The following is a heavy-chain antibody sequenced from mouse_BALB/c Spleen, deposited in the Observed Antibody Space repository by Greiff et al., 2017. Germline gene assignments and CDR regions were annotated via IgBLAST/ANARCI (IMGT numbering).Heavy chain of an antibody. CDR2: IYPGDGDT. CDR1: GYTFTSYW. V-gene: IGHV1-87*01. CDR3: SRRFAY. J-gene: IGHJ3*01. Sequence: QVQLQQSGAELARPGASVKLSCKASGYTFTSYWMQWVKQRPGQGLEWIGAIYPGDGDTRYTQKFKGKATLTADKSSSTAYMQLSSLASEDSAVYYCSRRFAYWGQGTLVTVSA.